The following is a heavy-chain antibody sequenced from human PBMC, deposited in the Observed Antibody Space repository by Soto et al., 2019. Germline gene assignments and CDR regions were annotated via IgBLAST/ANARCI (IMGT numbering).Heavy chain of an antibody. D-gene: IGHD2-21*02. J-gene: IGHJ3*02. CDR1: GYTFSSYD. CDR2: MTPNGENT. V-gene: IGHV1-8*01. Sequence: QGQLVQSGAEVKKPGASVKVSCKASGYTFSSYDISWVRQATGQGLEWVGWMTPNGENTGYAQKFQGRVTMTSNVSTSTAYMELSSLTFEDTAVYYCFVVVVAVKGQDSFDMWGQGTRVTVSS. CDR3: FVVVVAVKGQDSFDM.